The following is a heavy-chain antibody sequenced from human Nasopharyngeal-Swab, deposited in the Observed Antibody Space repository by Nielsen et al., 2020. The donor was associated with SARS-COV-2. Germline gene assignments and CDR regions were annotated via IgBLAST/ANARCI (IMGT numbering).Heavy chain of an antibody. Sequence: WVRQAPGQGLEWMGWINTNTGNPTYAQGFTGRFVFSLDTSVSTAYLQISSLKAEDTAVYYCARGSLPLYDILTGYYPPFDYWGQGTLVTVSS. CDR2: INTNTGNP. V-gene: IGHV7-4-1*02. D-gene: IGHD3-9*01. J-gene: IGHJ4*02. CDR3: ARGSLPLYDILTGYYPPFDY.